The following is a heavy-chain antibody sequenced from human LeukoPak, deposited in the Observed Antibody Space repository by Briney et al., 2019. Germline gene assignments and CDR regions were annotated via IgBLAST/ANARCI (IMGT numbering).Heavy chain of an antibody. V-gene: IGHV4-59*08. Sequence: SETLSLTCTVSGGSISSYYWSWIRQPPGKRLEWIGYIYYSGSTNYNPSLKSRVTISVDTSKNQFSLKLSSVTAADTAVYYCARLTRYCTNGVCWDLIDYWGQGTLVTVSS. CDR1: GGSISSYY. D-gene: IGHD2-8*01. CDR3: ARLTRYCTNGVCWDLIDY. CDR2: IYYSGST. J-gene: IGHJ4*02.